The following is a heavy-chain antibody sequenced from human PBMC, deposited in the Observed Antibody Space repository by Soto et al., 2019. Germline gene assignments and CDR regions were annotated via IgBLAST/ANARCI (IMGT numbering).Heavy chain of an antibody. V-gene: IGHV2-5*02. Sequence: SGPTLVNPSQTLTLTCTFSGFSLSSTGVGVAWIRQPPGKALEWLAVIYWDDDKRYSTSLKNRLTVSKDTSKNQVVLTMTNVAPADTATYYCAHGTFGGIIDAGAMDVWGQGTTVTVSS. J-gene: IGHJ6*02. CDR1: GFSLSSTGVG. D-gene: IGHD3-16*02. CDR2: IYWDDDK. CDR3: AHGTFGGIIDAGAMDV.